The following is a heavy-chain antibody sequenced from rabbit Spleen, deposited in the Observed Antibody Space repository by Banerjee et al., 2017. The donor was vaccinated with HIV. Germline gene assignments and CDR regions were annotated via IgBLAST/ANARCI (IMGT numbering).Heavy chain of an antibody. J-gene: IGHJ6*01. CDR2: IDTGGRDFT. Sequence: QSLEESGGDLVKPGASLTLTCTASGFSFSSYYWICWVRQAPGKGPEWIACIDTGGRDFTYYATWAKGRFTISKTSSTTVTLQMTSLTVADTATYFCARDTGTSFSTYGMDLWGPGTLVTVS. CDR3: ARDTGTSFSTYGMDL. D-gene: IGHD8-1*01. CDR1: GFSFSSYYW. V-gene: IGHV1S40*01.